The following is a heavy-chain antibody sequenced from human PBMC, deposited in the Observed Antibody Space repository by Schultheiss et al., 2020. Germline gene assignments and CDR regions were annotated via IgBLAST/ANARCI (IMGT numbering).Heavy chain of an antibody. CDR3: AKDFSGWYEVVWYFFDY. CDR1: GFIFSSCA. D-gene: IGHD6-19*01. V-gene: IGHV3-23*01. CDR2: TSGSGTST. Sequence: GGSLRLSCAASGFIFSSCAMSWVRQAPGKGLEWVSGTSGSGTSTYYADSVKGRFTISRDNFKNTLYLQMNSLRAEDTAIYYCAKDFSGWYEVVWYFFDYWGHGTLVTVSS. J-gene: IGHJ4*01.